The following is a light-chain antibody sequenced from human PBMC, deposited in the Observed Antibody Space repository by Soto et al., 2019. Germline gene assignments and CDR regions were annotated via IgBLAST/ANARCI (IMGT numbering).Light chain of an antibody. CDR3: SSYTSSSTRVI. J-gene: IGLJ2*01. Sequence: QSALTQPASVSGSPGQSITISCTGTSSDVGGYNYVSWYQHHPGKAPKLMIYDVSNRPSGVSNRFSGSESGNTASLTISGLQAEDEADYYCSSYTSSSTRVIFGGGTKLTVL. CDR1: SSDVGGYNY. CDR2: DVS. V-gene: IGLV2-14*03.